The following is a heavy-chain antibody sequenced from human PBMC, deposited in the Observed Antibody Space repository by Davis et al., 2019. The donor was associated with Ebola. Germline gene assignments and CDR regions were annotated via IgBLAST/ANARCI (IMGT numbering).Heavy chain of an antibody. CDR3: ARGSPYSGTDRYYYYGMDV. Sequence: MPGGSLRLSCKGSGYTFTSYGISWVRQAPGQGLEWMGWISAYNGNTNYAQKLQGRVTMTTDTSTSTAYMELRSLRSDDTAVYYCARGSPYSGTDRYYYYGMDVWGQGTTVTVSS. V-gene: IGHV1-18*01. CDR2: ISAYNGNT. J-gene: IGHJ6*02. CDR1: GYTFTSYG. D-gene: IGHD2-21*01.